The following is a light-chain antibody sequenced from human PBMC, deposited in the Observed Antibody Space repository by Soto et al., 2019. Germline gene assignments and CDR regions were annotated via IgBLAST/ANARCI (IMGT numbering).Light chain of an antibody. V-gene: IGKV1-39*01. CDR1: QGIRTS. J-gene: IGKJ2*01. CDR3: QQSYSTPRT. CDR2: TAS. Sequence: DIQMTQSPSSLSASVGDRVTITCQASQGIRTSLNWYQQQPGKAPKLLIYTASNLQSGVPSRFSGSGSGTDFTLTISSLQPEDFATYFCQQSYSTPRTLGQGTKVDIK.